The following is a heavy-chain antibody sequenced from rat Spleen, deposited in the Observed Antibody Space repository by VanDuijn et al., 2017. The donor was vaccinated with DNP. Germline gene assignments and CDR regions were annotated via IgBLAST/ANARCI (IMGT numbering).Heavy chain of an antibody. CDR2: INTGGDSA. Sequence: EVHLVESGGGLVQPGRSLKLSCAASGFTFKNHDMAWVRQAPTRGLEWVASINTGGDSAYYRDSLKGRFTVSRDNANSTLYLQMDSLRSEDTATYYCARHEEQPWFAYWGQGTLVTVSS. V-gene: IGHV5-25*01. CDR3: ARHEEQPWFAY. J-gene: IGHJ3*01. CDR1: GFTFKNHD. D-gene: IGHD1-5*01.